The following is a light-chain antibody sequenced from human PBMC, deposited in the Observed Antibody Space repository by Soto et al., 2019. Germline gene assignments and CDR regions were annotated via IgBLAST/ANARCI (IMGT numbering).Light chain of an antibody. CDR3: QQYNSYSWT. Sequence: EIQMTQSPSTLSASVGDRVTITCRASQSISSWLAWYQQTPGKAPKLLIYDVSSLQSGVPSRFSGSGSGTEFTLTISSLQPDDFATYYCQQYNSYSWTFGQGTKVDIK. CDR2: DVS. CDR1: QSISSW. J-gene: IGKJ1*01. V-gene: IGKV1-5*01.